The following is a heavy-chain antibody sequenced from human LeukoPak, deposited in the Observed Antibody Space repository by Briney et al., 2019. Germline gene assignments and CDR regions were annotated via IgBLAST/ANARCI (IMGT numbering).Heavy chain of an antibody. V-gene: IGHV3-7*01. D-gene: IGHD3-22*01. CDR2: IKHDGSEK. CDR1: GFIFTNYF. CDR3: ARDFFHSSESRPFDY. J-gene: IGHJ4*02. Sequence: GGSLRLSCAASGFIFTNYFMSWVRQAPGKGLEWVASIKHDGSEKYYVDSVRGRFTISRDNTMNSLYLQMSSLRAEDTAVYYCARDFFHSSESRPFDYWGQGTLVTVSS.